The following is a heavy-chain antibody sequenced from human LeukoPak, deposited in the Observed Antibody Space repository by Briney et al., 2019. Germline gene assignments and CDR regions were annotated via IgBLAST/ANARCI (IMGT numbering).Heavy chain of an antibody. Sequence: GGSLRLSCAASGFTFSSYAMSWVRQAPGEGLEGVSAISCSGGSTYYADSVKGRFTISRDNSKNTRYVQMKSLRAEDTAVYYCAKGAGDCSGGRCYSGGEYYFDYWGQGTLVTVSS. V-gene: IGHV3-23*01. D-gene: IGHD2-15*01. CDR3: AKGAGDCSGGRCYSGGEYYFDY. CDR1: GFTFSSYA. CDR2: ISCSGGST. J-gene: IGHJ4*02.